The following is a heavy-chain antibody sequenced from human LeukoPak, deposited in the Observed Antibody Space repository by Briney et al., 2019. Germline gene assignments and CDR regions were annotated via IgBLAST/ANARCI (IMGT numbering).Heavy chain of an antibody. CDR3: ARDGSNIVVVPAAINYYYYYGMDV. CDR2: INPNSGGT. D-gene: IGHD2-2*01. J-gene: IGHJ6*02. V-gene: IGHV1-2*02. Sequence: ASVKVSCKASGYTFTGYYMHWVRQAPGQGLEWMGWINPNSGGTNYAQKFQGRVTMTRDTSISTAYMKLSRLRSDDTAVYYCARDGSNIVVVPAAINYYYYYGMDVWGQGTTVTVSS. CDR1: GYTFTGYY.